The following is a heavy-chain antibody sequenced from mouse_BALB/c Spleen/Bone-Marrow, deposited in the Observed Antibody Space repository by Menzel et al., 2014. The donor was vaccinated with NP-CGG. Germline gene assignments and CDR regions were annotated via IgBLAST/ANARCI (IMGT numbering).Heavy chain of an antibody. CDR3: ARLGYYGGFAY. J-gene: IGHJ3*01. V-gene: IGHV4-1*02. CDR2: INPDSNTI. Sequence: VQLQQSGGGLVQPGRSLKLSCAASGFDFSGFWMGWVRQAPGKGLEWIGEINPDSNTINYTPSLKDRFIISRDNAKNTLYLQMSKVRSEDTALYYCARLGYYGGFAYWGQGTLVTVSA. CDR1: GFDFSGFW. D-gene: IGHD2-3*01.